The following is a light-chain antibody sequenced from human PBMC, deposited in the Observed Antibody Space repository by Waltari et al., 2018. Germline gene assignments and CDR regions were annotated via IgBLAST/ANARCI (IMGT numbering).Light chain of an antibody. CDR1: QDISNQ. Sequence: DIQMTQSPSSVSASVGDTITHTCRASQDISNQLTWYQQKPGKAPKFLIYDASTLESGVPSRFSGSGSGTDFTLTVRSLQPEDFATYYCQETNTFPITFGQGTRLEIK. V-gene: IGKV1D-12*01. J-gene: IGKJ5*01. CDR3: QETNTFPIT. CDR2: DAS.